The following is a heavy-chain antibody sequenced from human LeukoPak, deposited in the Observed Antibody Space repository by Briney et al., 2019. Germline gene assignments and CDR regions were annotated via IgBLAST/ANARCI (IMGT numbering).Heavy chain of an antibody. Sequence: GGSLRLSCAASGFSFRSYELNWVRQAPGKGLEWVSYISDIGTTQHYADSVKGRFIISRDNAKNSLYLQMNSLSAADTAVYYWARDRSKVTAYDDALDIWGQGTMVIVSS. V-gene: IGHV3-48*03. CDR2: ISDIGTTQ. J-gene: IGHJ3*02. CDR3: ARDRSKVTAYDDALDI. CDR1: GFSFRSYE. D-gene: IGHD2-21*02.